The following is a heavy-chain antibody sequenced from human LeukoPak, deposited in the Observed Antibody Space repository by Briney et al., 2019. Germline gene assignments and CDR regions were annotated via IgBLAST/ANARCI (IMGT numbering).Heavy chain of an antibody. CDR2: IIPIFGIA. CDR3: ARYYDSSGYYYGY. CDR1: GGTFSSYA. Sequence: SVKVSCKASGGTFSSYAISWVRQAPGQGLEWMGRIIPIFGIANYAQKFQGRVTITADKSTSTAYMELSSLRSEDTAVYYCARYYDSSGYYYGYWGQGTLVTVSS. D-gene: IGHD3-22*01. J-gene: IGHJ4*02. V-gene: IGHV1-69*04.